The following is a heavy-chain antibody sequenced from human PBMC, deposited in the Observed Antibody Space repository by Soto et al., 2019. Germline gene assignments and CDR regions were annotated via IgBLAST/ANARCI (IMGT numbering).Heavy chain of an antibody. V-gene: IGHV3-30*18. Sequence: GGSLRLSCAASGFTFSSYGMHWVRQAPGKGLEWVAVISYDGSNKYYADPVKGRFTISRDNSKNTLYLQMNSLRAEDTAVYYCAKVQQWQNSYGMDVWGQGTTVTVSS. CDR2: ISYDGSNK. CDR3: AKVQQWQNSYGMDV. J-gene: IGHJ6*02. D-gene: IGHD6-19*01. CDR1: GFTFSSYG.